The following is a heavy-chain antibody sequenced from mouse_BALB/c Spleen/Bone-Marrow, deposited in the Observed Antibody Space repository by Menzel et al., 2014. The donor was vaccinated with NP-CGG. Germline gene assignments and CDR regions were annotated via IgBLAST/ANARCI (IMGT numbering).Heavy chain of an antibody. Sequence: QVQLQQSGAELVRPGVSVKISCKGSGYTFTDYAMHWVKQSHAKSLEWIGVISTYYGDASYNQKFKGKATMTVDKSSSTAYMELARLTSEDSAIYYCAREVRDDYAMDYWGQGTLVTVSS. CDR1: GYTFTDYA. V-gene: IGHV1S137*01. CDR2: ISTYYGDA. D-gene: IGHD2-14*01. J-gene: IGHJ4*01. CDR3: AREVRDDYAMDY.